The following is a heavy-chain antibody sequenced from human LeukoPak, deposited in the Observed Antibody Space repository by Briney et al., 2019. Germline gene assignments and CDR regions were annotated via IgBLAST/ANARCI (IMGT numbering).Heavy chain of an antibody. Sequence: SQTLSLICAVSGGSISSGGYSWSWIRQPPGKGLEWIGYIYHSGSTYYNPSLKSRVTISVDRSKNQFSLKLSSVTAADTAVYYCARFIAAAGTRGFDPWGQGTLVTVSS. CDR1: GGSISSGGYS. CDR2: IYHSGST. J-gene: IGHJ5*02. CDR3: ARFIAAAGTRGFDP. D-gene: IGHD6-13*01. V-gene: IGHV4-30-2*01.